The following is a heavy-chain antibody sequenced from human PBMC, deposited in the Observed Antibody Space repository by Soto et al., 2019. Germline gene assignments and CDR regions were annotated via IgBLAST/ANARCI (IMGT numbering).Heavy chain of an antibody. Sequence: QVQLVQSGAEVKKPGASVKVSCKTSGVTFSNYGFSWVRQARGQGLEWMGGIIATFGTADYPQKFQDRVTITADISTSTLYMELSRLRSEDTAVYYCGRAGDVAALSRKYYFHYWGPGNQVTVSS. CDR3: GRAGDVAALSRKYYFHY. CDR1: GVTFSNYG. CDR2: IIATFGTA. D-gene: IGHD6-6*01. V-gene: IGHV1-69*06. J-gene: IGHJ4*02.